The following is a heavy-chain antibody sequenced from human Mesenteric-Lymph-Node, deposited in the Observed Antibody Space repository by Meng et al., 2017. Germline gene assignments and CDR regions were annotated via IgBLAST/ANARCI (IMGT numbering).Heavy chain of an antibody. CDR1: GGSFSGYY. CDR3: ARAEFCGGDCYSWEHDAFDI. D-gene: IGHD2-21*02. V-gene: IGHV4-34*01. J-gene: IGHJ3*02. Sequence: SETLSLTCAVYGGSFSGYYWSWIRQPPGKGLEWIGEINHSGSTNYNPSLKSRVTISVDTSKNQFSLKLSSVTAADTAVYYCARAEFCGGDCYSWEHDAFDIWGQGTMVTVSS. CDR2: INHSGST.